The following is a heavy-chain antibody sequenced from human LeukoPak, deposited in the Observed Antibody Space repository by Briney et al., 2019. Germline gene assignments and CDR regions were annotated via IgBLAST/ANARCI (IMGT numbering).Heavy chain of an antibody. D-gene: IGHD3-10*01. J-gene: IGHJ5*02. CDR2: ISAYNGNT. CDR3: ARRDYHGSGSYGFDP. Sequence: GASVKVSCKASGYTFTSYGISWVRQAPGQGLEWMGWISAYNGNTNYAQKLQGRVTMTTDTSTSTAYMELRSLRSDDTAVYYCARRDYHGSGSYGFDPWGQGTLVTVSS. CDR1: GYTFTSYG. V-gene: IGHV1-18*01.